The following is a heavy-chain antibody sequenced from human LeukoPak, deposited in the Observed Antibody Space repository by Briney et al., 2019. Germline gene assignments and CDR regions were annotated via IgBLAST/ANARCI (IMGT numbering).Heavy chain of an antibody. CDR1: GGTFSSYA. CDR3: ARPDYRLVGAFDI. Sequence: SVKVSCKASGGTFSSYAISWVRQAPGQGLEWMGGIIPIFGTANYAQKFQGRVTITADESTSTAYMELSSLRSEDTAVYYCARPDYRLVGAFDIWGQGTVVPVSS. V-gene: IGHV1-69*13. J-gene: IGHJ3*02. CDR2: IIPIFGTA. D-gene: IGHD4-11*01.